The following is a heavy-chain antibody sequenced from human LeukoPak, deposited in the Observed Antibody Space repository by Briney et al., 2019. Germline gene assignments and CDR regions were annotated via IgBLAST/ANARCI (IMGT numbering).Heavy chain of an antibody. CDR2: MNPNSGNT. CDR3: ARSSITMVRGVGYYFDY. D-gene: IGHD3-10*01. Sequence: ASVKVSCKASGYTFTSYYMHWVRQAPGQGLEWMGWMNPNSGNTGYAQKFQGRVTITRNTSISTAYMELSSLRSEDTAVYYCARSSITMVRGVGYYFDYWGQGTLVTVSS. CDR1: GYTFTSYY. V-gene: IGHV1-8*03. J-gene: IGHJ4*02.